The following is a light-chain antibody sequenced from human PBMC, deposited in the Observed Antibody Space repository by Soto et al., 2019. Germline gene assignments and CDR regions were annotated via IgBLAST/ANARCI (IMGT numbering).Light chain of an antibody. CDR2: DAS. Sequence: EIVMTQSPATVSVSPGERATLSCRASQSVSSNLAWHQQKPGQAPRILMYDASTRATGISARFSGSGSGTEFTLTISSLQSEDFAVYYCQQYHNWPITFGQGTRLEI. CDR1: QSVSSN. J-gene: IGKJ5*01. V-gene: IGKV3-15*01. CDR3: QQYHNWPIT.